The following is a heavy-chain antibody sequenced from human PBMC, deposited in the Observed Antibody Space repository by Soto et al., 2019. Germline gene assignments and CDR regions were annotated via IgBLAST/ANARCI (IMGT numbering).Heavy chain of an antibody. CDR1: GFTFSSYG. J-gene: IGHJ4*02. CDR3: AREGYSYGSGFDY. D-gene: IGHD5-18*01. CDR2: IWYDGSNK. V-gene: IGHV3-33*01. Sequence: GGSLRLSCAASGFTFSSYGMHWVRQAPGKGLERVAVIWYDGSNKYYADSVKGRFTISRDNSKNTLYLQMNSLRAEDTAVYYCAREGYSYGSGFDYWGQGTLVTVSS.